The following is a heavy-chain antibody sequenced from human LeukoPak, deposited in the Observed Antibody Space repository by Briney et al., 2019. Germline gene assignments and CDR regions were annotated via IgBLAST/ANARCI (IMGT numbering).Heavy chain of an antibody. J-gene: IGHJ6*02. CDR1: GGSISSYY. CDR3: ARDSGYSYALVYYYYGMDV. V-gene: IGHV4-59*01. D-gene: IGHD5-18*01. Sequence: SETLSLTCTVSGGSISSYYWSWIRQPPGKGLEWIGYIYYSGSTNYNPSLKSRVTISVDTSKNQFSLKLSSVTAADTAVYYCARDSGYSYALVYYYYGMDVWGQGTTVTVSS. CDR2: IYYSGST.